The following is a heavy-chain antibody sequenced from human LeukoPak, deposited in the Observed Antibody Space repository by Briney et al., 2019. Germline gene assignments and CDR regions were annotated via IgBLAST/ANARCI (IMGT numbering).Heavy chain of an antibody. CDR3: AGSTSGDWFDP. CDR2: IYYSGST. D-gene: IGHD3-10*01. Sequence: SETLSLTCTVSGGSISSYYWSWIRQPPGKGPEWIGYIYYSGSTNYNPSLKSRVTISVDTSKNQFSLKLSSVTAADTAVYYCAGSTSGDWFDPWGQGTLVTVSS. V-gene: IGHV4-59*01. J-gene: IGHJ5*02. CDR1: GGSISSYY.